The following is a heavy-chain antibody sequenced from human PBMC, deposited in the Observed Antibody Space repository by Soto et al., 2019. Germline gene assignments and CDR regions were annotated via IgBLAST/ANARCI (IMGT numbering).Heavy chain of an antibody. V-gene: IGHV4-59*01. Sequence: SETLSLTCTVSGGSISSYYWSWIRQPPGKGLEWIGYIYYSGSTNYNPSLKCRVTISVDTSKNQFSLKLSSVTAADTAVYYCARTSAMTGTSSWNLDYWGQGTLVTVSS. CDR1: GGSISSYY. D-gene: IGHD6-13*01. CDR2: IYYSGST. CDR3: ARTSAMTGTSSWNLDY. J-gene: IGHJ4*02.